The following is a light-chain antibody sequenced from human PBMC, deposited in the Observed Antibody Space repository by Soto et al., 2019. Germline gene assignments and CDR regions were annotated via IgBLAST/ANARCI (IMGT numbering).Light chain of an antibody. CDR1: SSDIGSYNF. Sequence: QSVLTQPASVSGSPGQPITISCTGTSSDIGSYNFVSWYQQHPGKAPKLIIYGGSKRPSGVSTRFFGSKSGNTASLTISGLQAEDEADYYCCSYAGTRVFGGGTKLTVL. J-gene: IGLJ3*02. CDR3: CSYAGTRV. V-gene: IGLV2-23*01. CDR2: GGS.